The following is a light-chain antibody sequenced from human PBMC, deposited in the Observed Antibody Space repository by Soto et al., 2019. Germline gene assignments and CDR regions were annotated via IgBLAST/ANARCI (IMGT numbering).Light chain of an antibody. CDR2: DVS. V-gene: IGLV2-14*03. J-gene: IGLJ1*01. Sequence: QSVLTQPASVSGSPGQSITISCTGTSSDVGGYNYVSWYQHHPGKAPQLMIYDVSNRPSGVSHRFSGSKSGNTASLTISGLQAEDEADYYYSSYTTSSTPYVFGTGTQLTVL. CDR1: SSDVGGYNY. CDR3: SSYTTSSTPYV.